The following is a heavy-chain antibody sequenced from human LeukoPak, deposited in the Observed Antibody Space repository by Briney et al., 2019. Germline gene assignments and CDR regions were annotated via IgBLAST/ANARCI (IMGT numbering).Heavy chain of an antibody. J-gene: IGHJ4*02. Sequence: SQTLPLTCTVSGGSISSGSYYWRWIRQPAGNGLEWIGRIYTSGSTNYNPSLKSRVTISVDTSKNQFSLKLSSVTAADTAVYYCAREALGYYYDSSAEEVDYWGQGTLVTVSS. CDR2: IYTSGST. V-gene: IGHV4-61*02. D-gene: IGHD3-22*01. CDR3: AREALGYYYDSSAEEVDY. CDR1: GGSISSGSYY.